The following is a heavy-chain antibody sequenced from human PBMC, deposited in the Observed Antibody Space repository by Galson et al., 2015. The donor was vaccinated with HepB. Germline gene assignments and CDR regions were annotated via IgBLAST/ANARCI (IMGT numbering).Heavy chain of an antibody. CDR2: ITSDSYYT. J-gene: IGHJ2*01. Sequence: SLRLSCAASGFPLSDYFMTWVRQAPGKGLEWVSYITSDSYYTNYADSVKGRFTISRDNARNSLYLQMNNLRAEDTAVYYCAKDFRGVPRYCSGGSCYPYWYFDLWGRGTLVTVSS. CDR3: AKDFRGVPRYCSGGSCYPYWYFDL. CDR1: GFPLSDYF. D-gene: IGHD2-15*01. V-gene: IGHV3-11*05.